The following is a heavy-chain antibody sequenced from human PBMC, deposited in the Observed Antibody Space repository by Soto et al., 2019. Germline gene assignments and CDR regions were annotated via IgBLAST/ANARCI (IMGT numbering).Heavy chain of an antibody. CDR2: IYYSGST. D-gene: IGHD2-15*01. CDR1: GGSISSYY. J-gene: IGHJ5*02. CDR3: ARDRRRSYCSGGSCYSGRFDP. Sequence: SETLSLTCTVSGGSISSYYWSWIRQHPGKGLEWIGYIYYSGSTYYNPSLKSRVTISVDTSKNQFSLKLSSVTAADTAVYYCARDRRRSYCSGGSCYSGRFDPWGQGTLVTVSS. V-gene: IGHV4-59*06.